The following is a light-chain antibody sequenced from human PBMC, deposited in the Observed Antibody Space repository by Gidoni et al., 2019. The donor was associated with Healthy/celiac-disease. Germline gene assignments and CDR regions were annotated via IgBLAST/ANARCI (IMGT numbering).Light chain of an antibody. CDR3: QSADSSGTYV. J-gene: IGLJ1*01. Sequence: SYELIQLPSVSVSPGQTARITCSGDALPKQYAYWYQQKPGQAPVLVIYKDSERPSGIPERFSGSSSGTTVTLTISGVQAEDEADYYCQSADSSGTYVFGTGTKVTVL. CDR2: KDS. CDR1: ALPKQY. V-gene: IGLV3-25*03.